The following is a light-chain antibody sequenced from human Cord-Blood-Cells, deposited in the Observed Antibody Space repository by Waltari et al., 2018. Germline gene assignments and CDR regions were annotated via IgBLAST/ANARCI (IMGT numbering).Light chain of an antibody. V-gene: IGLV2-14*03. CDR3: SSYTSSSTPYV. J-gene: IGLJ1*01. Sequence: QSALTQPASVSGSPGQSITLSCTGTSRDVGGYNYVSWYQQHPGKAPKLMIYDVSNRPSGVSNRFSGSKSGNTASLTISGLQAEDEADYYCSSYTSSSTPYVFGTGTKVTVL. CDR1: SRDVGGYNY. CDR2: DVS.